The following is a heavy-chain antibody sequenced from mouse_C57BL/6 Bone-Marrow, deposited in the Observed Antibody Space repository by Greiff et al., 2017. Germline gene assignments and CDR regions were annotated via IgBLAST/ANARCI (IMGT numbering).Heavy chain of an antibody. CDR1: GYTFTDYY. V-gene: IGHV1-19*01. Sequence: VQLQQSGPVLVKPGASVKMSCKASGYTFTDYYMNWVKQSHGKSLEWIGVINPYNGGTSYNQKFKGKATLTVDKSSSTAYMGLNSLTSEDSAVYYCARSRDGYHWYFDVWGTGTTVTVSS. CDR3: ARSRDGYHWYFDV. J-gene: IGHJ1*03. D-gene: IGHD2-3*01. CDR2: INPYNGGT.